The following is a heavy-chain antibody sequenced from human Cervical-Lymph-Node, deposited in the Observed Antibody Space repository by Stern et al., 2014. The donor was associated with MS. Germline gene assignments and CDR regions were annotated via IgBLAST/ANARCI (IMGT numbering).Heavy chain of an antibody. V-gene: IGHV2-5*02. CDR3: AHTTYSGGYENWFDP. CDR1: GLSLNTSGVG. Sequence: ESGPTLVKPTQTLTLTCTFSGLSLNTSGVGVGWIRQPPGKALEWLAVIFWDDDKRYSPSLKSRLTITKDTSKNQVVLAMTNMDPVDTATYYCAHTTYSGGYENWFDPWGQGTLVTVSS. D-gene: IGHD1-26*01. CDR2: IFWDDDK. J-gene: IGHJ5*02.